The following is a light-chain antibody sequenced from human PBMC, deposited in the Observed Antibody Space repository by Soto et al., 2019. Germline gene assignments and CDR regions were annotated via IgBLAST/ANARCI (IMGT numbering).Light chain of an antibody. CDR2: GAS. J-gene: IGKJ1*01. CDR1: QSVSNNY. Sequence: ELVLTQPPGTLSLSPGERATLSCRASQSVSNNYLAWYQQKPGQAPRLLIYGASTRATGIPDRFSGSGSGTDFTLTISRLEPEDSAVYYCQQYGSSPTWTFGQGTKVDIK. V-gene: IGKV3-20*01. CDR3: QQYGSSPTWT.